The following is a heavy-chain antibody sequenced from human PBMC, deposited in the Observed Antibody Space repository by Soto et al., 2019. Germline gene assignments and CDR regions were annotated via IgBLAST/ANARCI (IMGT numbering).Heavy chain of an antibody. CDR2: IFYRGNT. D-gene: IGHD2-15*01. CDR1: GGAVSGYY. J-gene: IGHJ6*02. CDR3: TRHAIIPKLQYGMDV. Sequence: LSLTCTVSGGAVSGYYWSWSRQPPGKGLEWIGYIFYRGNTLYNPSLQSRVTISVDTSKNQFSLRLSSVTAADTAVYYCTRHAIIPKLQYGMDVWGQGASVTVSS. V-gene: IGHV4-59*02.